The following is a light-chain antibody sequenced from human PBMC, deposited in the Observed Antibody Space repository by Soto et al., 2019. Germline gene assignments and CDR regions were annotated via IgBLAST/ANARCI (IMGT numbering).Light chain of an antibody. Sequence: EIVMTQSPATLSVSPGERATLSCRASQSVGSNLAWYQQKPGQAPRLLIYGASTRATGIPARFSGSGSGTEFTLTISGLQSEDFAIYCCQQYNNWPPDRTFGQGTKVEIK. J-gene: IGKJ1*01. CDR2: GAS. V-gene: IGKV3-15*01. CDR1: QSVGSN. CDR3: QQYNNWPPDRT.